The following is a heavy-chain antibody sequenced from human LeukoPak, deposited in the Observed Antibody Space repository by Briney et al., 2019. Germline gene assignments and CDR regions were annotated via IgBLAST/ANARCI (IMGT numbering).Heavy chain of an antibody. V-gene: IGHV4-30-4*01. D-gene: IGHD5-18*01. CDR3: ARAVVDTASQYYYYYYMDV. J-gene: IGHJ6*03. CDR1: GGSISSGDYY. CDR2: IYYSGST. Sequence: PSETLSLTCTVSGGSISSGDYYWSWIRQPPGKGLEWIGYIYYSGSTYYNPSLKSRVTISVDTSKNQFSLKLSSVTAADTAVYYCARAVVDTASQYYYYYYMDVWGKGTTVTVSS.